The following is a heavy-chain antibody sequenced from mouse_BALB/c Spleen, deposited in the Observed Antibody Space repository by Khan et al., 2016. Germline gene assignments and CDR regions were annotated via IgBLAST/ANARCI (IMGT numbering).Heavy chain of an antibody. CDR3: ARSRDGNFAPYALDY. D-gene: IGHD2-1*01. J-gene: IGHJ4*01. V-gene: IGHV1-80*01. CDR1: GYVFSIYW. Sequence: VQLQESGVEMVRPGSSVKISCKASGYVFSIYWMNWVKQRPGQGLEWIGQIYPGDDDINYDGNFKGKVTLTADKSSSTVYMQLSSLTSEDSAVYFCARSRDGNFAPYALDYWGQGTSVTVSS. CDR2: IYPGDDDI.